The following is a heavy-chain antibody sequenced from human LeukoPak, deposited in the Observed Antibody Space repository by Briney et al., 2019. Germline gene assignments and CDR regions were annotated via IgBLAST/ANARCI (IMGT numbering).Heavy chain of an antibody. D-gene: IGHD3-3*01. J-gene: IGHJ5*02. CDR3: ARGITLWGGSYSAIGCFDP. CDR2: IYYSGNT. Sequence: PSETLSLTCTVSGGSISSGDYYWSWIRQHPGKGLEWSGYIYYSGNTYYNPSLKSRLTISVDTSKNEFYLKLSSVTAADTAIYYCARGITLWGGSYSAIGCFDPWGQGTLVTVSS. V-gene: IGHV4-31*03. CDR1: GGSISSGDYY.